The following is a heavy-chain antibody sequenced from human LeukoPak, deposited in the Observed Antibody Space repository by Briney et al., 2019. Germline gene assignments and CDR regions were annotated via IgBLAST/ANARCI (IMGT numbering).Heavy chain of an antibody. Sequence: GGSLRLSCAASGFTFSSYAMSWVRQAPGKGLGWGSGICGSGASRYDADSVKGRGTISRDNSKNTLYLQMHSRRGEDTAVYYCAPEGFSGAYDQWGQGTLVTVS. D-gene: IGHD7-27*01. CDR1: GFTFSSYA. V-gene: IGHV3-23*01. J-gene: IGHJ5*02. CDR2: ICGSGASR. CDR3: APEGFSGAYDQ.